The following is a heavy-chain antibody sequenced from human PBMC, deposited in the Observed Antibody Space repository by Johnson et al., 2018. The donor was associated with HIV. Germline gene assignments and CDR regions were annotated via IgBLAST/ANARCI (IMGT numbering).Heavy chain of an antibody. CDR3: ARRYCSSTSCYKGRAFDI. CDR1: GFTVSSNY. V-gene: IGHV3-53*01. J-gene: IGHJ3*02. Sequence: VQLVGSGGGLIQPGGSLRLSCAASGFTVSSNYMSWVRQAPGKGLVWVSVIYSGGSTYYADSVKGRFTISRDNSKNTLYLQMNSLRAEDTAVYYCARRYCSSTSCYKGRAFDIWGQGTMVTVSS. D-gene: IGHD2-2*02. CDR2: IYSGGST.